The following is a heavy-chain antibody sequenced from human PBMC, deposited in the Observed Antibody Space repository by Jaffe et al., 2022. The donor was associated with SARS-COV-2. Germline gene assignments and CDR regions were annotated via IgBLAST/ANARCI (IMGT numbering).Heavy chain of an antibody. D-gene: IGHD5-18*01. CDR2: IYYSGST. Sequence: QLQLQESGPGLVKPSETLSLTCTVSGGSISSGSYYWGWGRQPPGKGLEWIGSIYYSGSTDYNPSLESRVTISADTSKNQFSLKLSSVTAADTAVYYCARSYAKFVPTKWGQGTLVIVSS. V-gene: IGHV4-39*01. CDR3: ARSYAKFVPTK. J-gene: IGHJ4*02. CDR1: GGSISSGSYY.